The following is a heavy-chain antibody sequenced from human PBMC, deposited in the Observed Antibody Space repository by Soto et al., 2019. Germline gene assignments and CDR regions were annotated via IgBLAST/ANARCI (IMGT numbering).Heavy chain of an antibody. CDR3: ARRRTGKAGFDP. J-gene: IGHJ5*02. CDR1: WYNFLEFW. Sequence: WVLLKIPLSGVWYNFLEFWIRRVRQTPGKGLEWMAIIYPGDSDTRYNPSVQGQVTIPGDKSITTPYLQWNSVTAADTAIYYCARRRTGKAGFDPLGHGTLVTV. V-gene: IGHV5-51*01. CDR2: IYPGDSDT.